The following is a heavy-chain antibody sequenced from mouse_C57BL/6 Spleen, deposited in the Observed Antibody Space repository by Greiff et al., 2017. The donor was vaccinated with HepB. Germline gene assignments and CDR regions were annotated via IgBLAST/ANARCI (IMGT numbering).Heavy chain of an antibody. CDR1: GFTFSDYG. J-gene: IGHJ2*01. CDR3: ARNFYFDY. Sequence: EVKLVDSGGGLVKPGGSLKLSCAASGFTFSDYGMHWVRQAPEKGLEWIAYISSGSSTIYYADTVKGRFTISRDNAKNTLFLQMTSLRSEDTAMYYCARNFYFDYWGQGTTLTVSS. CDR2: ISSGSSTI. V-gene: IGHV5-17*01.